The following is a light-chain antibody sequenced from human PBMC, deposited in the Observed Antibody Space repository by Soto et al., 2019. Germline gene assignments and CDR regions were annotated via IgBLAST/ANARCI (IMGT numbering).Light chain of an antibody. CDR1: QSVLYSSNNKNY. V-gene: IGKV4-1*01. CDR3: QQYYNTPLT. J-gene: IGKJ4*01. CDR2: WAS. Sequence: DIVMTQSPDSLAVSLGERATINCKSSQSVLYSSNNKNYLAWYQQKLGQPPKLLIYWASTRESGVPDRFSGSGSVTDFSLTISILQAEDVAVYYCQQYYNTPLTFGGGTKVEIK.